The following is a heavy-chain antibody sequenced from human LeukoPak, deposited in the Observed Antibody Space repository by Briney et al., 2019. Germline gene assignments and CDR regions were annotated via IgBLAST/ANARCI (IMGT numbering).Heavy chain of an antibody. CDR3: ARDWYSSSWYRFDY. D-gene: IGHD6-13*01. CDR1: GDSVSSNTAA. J-gene: IGHJ4*02. Sequence: SQTLSLTCVISGDSVSSNTAAWNWIRRSPSRGLEWLGRTYYRSKWYNDYAVSVKSRIIINADTSKNQFSLQLNSVTPEDTAVYYCARDWYSSSWYRFDYWGQGTLVTVSS. CDR2: TYYRSKWYN. V-gene: IGHV6-1*01.